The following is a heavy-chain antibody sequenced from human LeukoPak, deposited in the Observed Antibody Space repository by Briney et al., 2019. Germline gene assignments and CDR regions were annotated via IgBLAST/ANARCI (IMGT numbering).Heavy chain of an antibody. CDR2: IIPIFGTA. V-gene: IGHV1-69*05. CDR3: ARDLGRTPFDY. CDR1: GYTFTSYG. J-gene: IGHJ4*02. Sequence: PMASVKVSCKASGYTFTSYGISWVRQAPGQGLEWMGGIIPIFGTANYAQKFQGRVTITTDESTSTAYMELSSLRSEDTAVHYCARDLGRTPFDYWGQGTLVTVSS. D-gene: IGHD1-1*01.